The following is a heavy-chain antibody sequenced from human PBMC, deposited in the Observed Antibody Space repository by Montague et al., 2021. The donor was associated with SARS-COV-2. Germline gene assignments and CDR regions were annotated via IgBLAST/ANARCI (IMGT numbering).Heavy chain of an antibody. CDR1: GGSISNYY. CDR2: INHSGSANY. Sequence: SETLSLTCSVSGGSISNYYWGWVRQSPGKGLEWIGYINHSGSANYSYNPSLKSRVSISVDTSENQFSLKLTSVTAADTAVYYCARRGGGEVFARCMYWYFDVWGRGSLVTVSS. J-gene: IGHJ2*01. D-gene: IGHD2-21*01. V-gene: IGHV4-59*13. CDR3: ARRGGGEVFARCMYWYFDV.